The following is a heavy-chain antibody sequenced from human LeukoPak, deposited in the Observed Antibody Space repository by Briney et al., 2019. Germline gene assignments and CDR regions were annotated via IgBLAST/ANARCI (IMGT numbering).Heavy chain of an antibody. D-gene: IGHD2-2*02. Sequence: GGSLRLSCAASGFTFSNYAMSWVRQAPGKGLEWLSVITATGGNTYYADSVKGQFTISRDNSKNILYLQMNSLRAEDTAVYYCAKARGSDCRSTSCYTAFDYWGQGTLVTVSS. CDR2: ITATGGNT. J-gene: IGHJ4*02. V-gene: IGHV3-23*01. CDR3: AKARGSDCRSTSCYTAFDY. CDR1: GFTFSNYA.